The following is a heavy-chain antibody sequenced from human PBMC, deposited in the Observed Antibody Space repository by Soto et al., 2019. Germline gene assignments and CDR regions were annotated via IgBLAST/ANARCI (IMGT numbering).Heavy chain of an antibody. V-gene: IGHV3-21*01. J-gene: IGHJ6*02. CDR1: GFTFSSYS. CDR2: ISSSSSYI. D-gene: IGHD3-3*01. CDR3: ARDPSSPQAYYDFWSGYYAGVLAGMDV. Sequence: PGGSLRLSCAASGFTFSSYSMNWVRQAPGKGLEWVSSISSSSSYIYYADSVKGRFTISRDNAKNSLYLQMNSLRAEDTAVYYCARDPSSPQAYYDFWSGYYAGVLAGMDVWGQGTTVTVSS.